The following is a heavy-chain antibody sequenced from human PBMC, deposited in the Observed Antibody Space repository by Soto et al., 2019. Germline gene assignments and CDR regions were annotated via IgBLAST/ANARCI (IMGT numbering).Heavy chain of an antibody. J-gene: IGHJ4*02. Sequence: GGSLRLSCAASGFTFSSYAIHWVRQAPGKGLEWVAVIWFDGGNKFYADSVKGRFTIARDNSKRTLPLQMIYPRAERTSIYYCAKERQYSPSGYFDNWGQGTLVT. D-gene: IGHD5-18*01. CDR3: AKERQYSPSGYFDN. CDR2: IWFDGGNK. V-gene: IGHV3-33*06. CDR1: GFTFSSYA.